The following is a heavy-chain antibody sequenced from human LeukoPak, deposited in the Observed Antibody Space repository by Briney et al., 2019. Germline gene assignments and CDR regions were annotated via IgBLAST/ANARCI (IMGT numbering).Heavy chain of an antibody. J-gene: IGHJ4*02. Sequence: GGSLRLSCAASGFTFNTYGMKWVRQAPGKGLEWVAYIRHDGSDKHYADSVKGRFTISRDNSKNTLYLQMNSLRPEDTAVYYCAPRFEPTAIERTGKVHWGQGTLVTVSS. V-gene: IGHV3-30*02. CDR2: IRHDGSDK. D-gene: IGHD2-21*02. CDR3: APRFEPTAIERTGKVH. CDR1: GFTFNTYG.